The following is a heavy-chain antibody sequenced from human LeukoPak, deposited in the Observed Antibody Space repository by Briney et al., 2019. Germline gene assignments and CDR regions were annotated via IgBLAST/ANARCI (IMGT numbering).Heavy chain of an antibody. Sequence: GGSLRLSCEASGFTFNTHAMSWVRQAPEKGLEWVASITSSGRTPFYADSVRGRFTISRDNSKNTLYLQMNSLRGEDTAVYYCAQDRPTFYETSGAYYKPKGDFWGQGSLVTVSS. D-gene: IGHD2/OR15-2a*01. CDR1: GFTFNTHA. V-gene: IGHV3-23*01. J-gene: IGHJ4*01. CDR2: ITSSGRTP. CDR3: AQDRPTFYETSGAYYKPKGDF.